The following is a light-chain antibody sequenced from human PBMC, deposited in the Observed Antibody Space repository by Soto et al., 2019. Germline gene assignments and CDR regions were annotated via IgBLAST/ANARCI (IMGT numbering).Light chain of an antibody. V-gene: IGLV8-61*01. CDR1: SGPVFTSSY. CDR3: LLSLACGISV. CDR2: NTN. J-gene: IGLJ3*02. Sequence: QAVVTQEPSFSVSPGGTVTLTCGLSSGPVFTSSYPNWYQQTPGQAPRTLIFNTNTRSSGVPDRFSGSILGDKAALTITGAHADYDSYYYCLLSLACGISVFSGGIKVTV.